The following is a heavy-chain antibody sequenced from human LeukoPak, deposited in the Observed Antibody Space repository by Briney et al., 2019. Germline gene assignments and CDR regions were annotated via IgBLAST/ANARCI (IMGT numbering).Heavy chain of an antibody. Sequence: GGSLRLSCAASGFTFSSYRMHWVRQAPGKGLVWVSRIYNDGSRTSYADSVKGRFTISRDNAKNTLYLQMNSLRAEDTAVYYCARDLVATIGHYFDYWGQGTLVTVSS. CDR2: IYNDGSRT. CDR3: ARDLVATIGHYFDY. D-gene: IGHD5-12*01. CDR1: GFTFSSYR. V-gene: IGHV3-74*01. J-gene: IGHJ4*02.